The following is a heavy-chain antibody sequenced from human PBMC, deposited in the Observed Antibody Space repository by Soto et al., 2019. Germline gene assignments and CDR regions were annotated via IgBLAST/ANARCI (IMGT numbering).Heavy chain of an antibody. CDR2: ISGYNGDT. CDR1: GYTFLHYG. D-gene: IGHD2-8*01. Sequence: ASVKVSCKASGYTFLHYGISWVRQAPGQGLEWMGWISGYNGDTNYAQKFQGRVSITIDTSTTTAYMELRSLTSDDTAVYYCAKNGQPPYYYYGLDVWGQGTKVTVSS. J-gene: IGHJ6*02. CDR3: AKNGQPPYYYYGLDV. V-gene: IGHV1-18*01.